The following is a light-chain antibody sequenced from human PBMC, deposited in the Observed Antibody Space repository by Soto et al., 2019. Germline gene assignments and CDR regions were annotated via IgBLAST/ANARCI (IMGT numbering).Light chain of an antibody. CDR1: ESVTSY. CDR3: QQRSNWPRT. V-gene: IGKV3-11*01. Sequence: EIVLAQSPATLSLSPGERATLSCRASESVTSYLAWYQQKPGRAPRLLIYDVSSRATGIPARFSGSGSGTDFTLTISSLEPEDFAVYYCQQRSNWPRTFGQGTKVEI. CDR2: DVS. J-gene: IGKJ1*01.